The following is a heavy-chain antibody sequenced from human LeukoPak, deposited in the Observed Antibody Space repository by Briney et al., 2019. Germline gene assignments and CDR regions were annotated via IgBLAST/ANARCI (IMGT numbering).Heavy chain of an antibody. V-gene: IGHV1-18*01. CDR1: GYTFTSYG. CDR3: ARDLGSGWYLGYFDY. Sequence: ASVKVSCKASGYTFTSYGISWVRQAPGQGLEWMGWISVYNGNTNYAQKVKGRVTMTTDTSTSTAYMELRSLRSDDTAVYYCARDLGSGWYLGYFDYWGQGTLVTVSS. D-gene: IGHD6-19*01. J-gene: IGHJ4*02. CDR2: ISVYNGNT.